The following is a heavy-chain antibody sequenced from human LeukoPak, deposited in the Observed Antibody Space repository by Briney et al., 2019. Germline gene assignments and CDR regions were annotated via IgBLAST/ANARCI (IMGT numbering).Heavy chain of an antibody. CDR3: ASTAIPPYYYDSSGYKSVDY. V-gene: IGHV4-34*01. J-gene: IGHJ4*02. Sequence: PSETLSLTCAVYGGSFSGYYWSWIRQPPGKGLEWIGEINHSGSTNYNPSLKSRVTISVDTSKNQFSLELSSVTAADTAVYYCASTAIPPYYYDSSGYKSVDYWGQGTLVTVSS. CDR1: GGSFSGYY. CDR2: INHSGST. D-gene: IGHD3-22*01.